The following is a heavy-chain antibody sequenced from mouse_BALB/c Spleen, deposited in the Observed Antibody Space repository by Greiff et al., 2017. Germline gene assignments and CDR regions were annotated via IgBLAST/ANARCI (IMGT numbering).Heavy chain of an antibody. CDR3: ARAEYYGSRNWDFEV. J-gene: IGHJ1*01. CDR1: GFTFSSFG. D-gene: IGHD1-1*01. V-gene: IGHV5-17*02. CDR2: ISSGSSTI. Sequence: EVQGVESGGGLVQPGGSRKLSCAASGFTFSSFGMHWVRQAPEKGLEWVAYISSGSSTIYYADTVKGRFTISRDNPKNTLFLQMTSLRSEDTAMYYSARAEYYGSRNWDFEVWGAGTTGTVSP.